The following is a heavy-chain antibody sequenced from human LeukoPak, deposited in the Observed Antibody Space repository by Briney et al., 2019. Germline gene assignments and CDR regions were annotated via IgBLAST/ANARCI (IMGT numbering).Heavy chain of an antibody. CDR1: GFTFSDYY. D-gene: IGHD3-16*01. V-gene: IGHV3-11*04. CDR2: ISSSGSTI. CDR3: AREGTSHDWGRGYFDY. Sequence: GGSLRLSCAASGFTFSDYYMSWIRQAPGKGLEWVSYISSSGSTICYADSVKGRFTISRDNAKNSLYLQMNSLRAEDTAVYYCAREGTSHDWGRGYFDYWGQGTLVTVSS. J-gene: IGHJ4*02.